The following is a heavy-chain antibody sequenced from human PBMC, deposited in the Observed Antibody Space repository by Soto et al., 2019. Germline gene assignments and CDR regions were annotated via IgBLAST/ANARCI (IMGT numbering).Heavy chain of an antibody. CDR1: GGTFSSYA. Sequence: QVQLVQSGAEVKKPGSSVKVSCKASGGTFSSYAISWVRQAPGQGLEWMGGIIPIFGTANYAQKFQGRVTITADESTSTADMELSSLRSEDTAVYYCVRAYLRYYDSPAFQHWGQGTLVTVSS. V-gene: IGHV1-69*12. CDR3: VRAYLRYYDSPAFQH. CDR2: IIPIFGTA. D-gene: IGHD3-22*01. J-gene: IGHJ1*01.